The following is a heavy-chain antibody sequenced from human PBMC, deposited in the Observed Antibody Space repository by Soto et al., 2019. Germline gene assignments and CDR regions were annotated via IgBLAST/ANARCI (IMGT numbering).Heavy chain of an antibody. CDR1: GDSISSDGYY. V-gene: IGHV4-31*03. CDR3: SSSRKGYGMDV. CDR2: MYRSGST. J-gene: IGHJ6*02. D-gene: IGHD6-13*01. Sequence: SETLSLTCTVSGDSISSDGYYWSWIRQHPGKGLEWIGYMYRSGSTYYNPSLKNRLVISADTPKNQFTLKLSFVSAADTAVYYCSSSRKGYGMDVWGQGTTVTVSS.